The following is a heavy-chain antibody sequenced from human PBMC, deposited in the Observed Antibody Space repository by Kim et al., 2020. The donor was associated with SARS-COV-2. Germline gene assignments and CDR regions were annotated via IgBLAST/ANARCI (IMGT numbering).Heavy chain of an antibody. V-gene: IGHV1-18*04. CDR1: GYTFTSYG. Sequence: ASVKVSCKASGYTFTSYGISWVRQAPGQGLEWMGWISAYNGNTNYAQKLQGRVTMTTDTSTSTAYMELRSLRSDDTAVYYCARAVVDCSSTSCYDGEFDPWGQGTLVTVSS. CDR3: ARAVVDCSSTSCYDGEFDP. CDR2: ISAYNGNT. J-gene: IGHJ5*02. D-gene: IGHD2-2*01.